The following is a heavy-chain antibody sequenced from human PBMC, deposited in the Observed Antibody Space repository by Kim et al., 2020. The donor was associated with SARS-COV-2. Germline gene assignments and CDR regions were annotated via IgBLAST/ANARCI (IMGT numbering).Heavy chain of an antibody. CDR3: ARDLGSGWYYFDY. Sequence: ASVKVSCKASGYTFTKNAVNWVRQAPGQGLEWMGWINTNTGNPTSAQGFTGRFVFSLDTSVSTTYLHISSLKAEDTAVYFCARDLGSGWYYFDYWGQGTL. V-gene: IGHV7-4-1*02. J-gene: IGHJ4*02. CDR1: GYTFTKNA. D-gene: IGHD6-19*01. CDR2: INTNTGNP.